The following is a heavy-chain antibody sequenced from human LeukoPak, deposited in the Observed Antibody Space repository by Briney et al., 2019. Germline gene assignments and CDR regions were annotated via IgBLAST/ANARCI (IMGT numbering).Heavy chain of an antibody. Sequence: ASVKVSCKASGGTFSSYAISWVRQAPGQGLEWMGWISAYNGNTNYAQKLQGRVTMTTDTSTSTAYMELRSLRSDDTAVYYCARDVIAAAGWYYYYYYMDVWGKGTTVTVSS. J-gene: IGHJ6*03. V-gene: IGHV1-18*01. CDR1: GGTFSSYA. CDR2: ISAYNGNT. CDR3: ARDVIAAAGWYYYYYYMDV. D-gene: IGHD6-13*01.